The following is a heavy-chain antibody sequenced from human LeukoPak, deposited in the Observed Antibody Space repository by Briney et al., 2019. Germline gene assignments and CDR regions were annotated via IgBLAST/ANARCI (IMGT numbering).Heavy chain of an antibody. D-gene: IGHD2-15*01. V-gene: IGHV3-74*01. CDR3: ARGLYCSGGSCYSRPFDY. J-gene: IGHJ4*02. CDR2: VNSDGSTT. CDR1: GFTFSTYW. Sequence: GGSLRLSCAASGFTFSTYWMHWVRQAPGKGLVWVSSVNSDGSTTTYADSVKGQFTISRDNAKNTLHLQMNSLRAEDTAVYYCARGLYCSGGSCYSRPFDYWGQGTLVTVSS.